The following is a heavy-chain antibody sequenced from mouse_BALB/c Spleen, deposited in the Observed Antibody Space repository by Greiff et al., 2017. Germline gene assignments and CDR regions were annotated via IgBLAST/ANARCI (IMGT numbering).Heavy chain of an antibody. Sequence: EVKLVESGGGLVKPGGSLKLSCAASGFTFSSYTMSWVRQTPEKRLEWVATISSGGSYTYYPDSVKGRFTISRDNAKNTLYLQMSSLKSEDTAMYYCTRDRDYGNYWYFDVWGAGTTVTVSS. CDR2: ISSGGSYT. V-gene: IGHV5-6-4*01. CDR3: TRDRDYGNYWYFDV. CDR1: GFTFSSYT. J-gene: IGHJ1*01. D-gene: IGHD2-1*01.